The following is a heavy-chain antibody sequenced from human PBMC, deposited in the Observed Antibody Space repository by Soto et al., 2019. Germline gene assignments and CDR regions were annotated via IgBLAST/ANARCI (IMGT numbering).Heavy chain of an antibody. D-gene: IGHD6-19*01. Sequence: ASVKVSCKVSGYTLTELSMHWVRQAPGKGLEWMGGFDPEDGETIYTQKFQGRVTMTEDTSTDTAYMELSSLRSEDTAVYYCATDDRRIAVAGPFDYWGQGTLVTVSS. J-gene: IGHJ4*02. CDR3: ATDDRRIAVAGPFDY. CDR2: FDPEDGET. CDR1: GYTLTELS. V-gene: IGHV1-24*01.